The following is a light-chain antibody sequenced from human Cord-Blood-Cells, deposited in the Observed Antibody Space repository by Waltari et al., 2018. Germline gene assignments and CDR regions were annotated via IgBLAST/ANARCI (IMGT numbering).Light chain of an antibody. CDR3: SSYTSSSTLV. Sequence: QSALTQPASVSGSPGQSITISCPGTRSDVGGYNYVSWYQQHPGKAPKLMIYDVSNRPSGVSKRFSGSKSGNTASLTISGLQAEDEADYYCSSYTSSSTLVFGGGTKLTVL. CDR1: RSDVGGYNY. CDR2: DVS. J-gene: IGLJ2*01. V-gene: IGLV2-14*01.